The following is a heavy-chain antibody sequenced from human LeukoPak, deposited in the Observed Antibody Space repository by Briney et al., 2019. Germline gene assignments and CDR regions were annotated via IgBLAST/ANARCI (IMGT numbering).Heavy chain of an antibody. V-gene: IGHV4-59*01. D-gene: IGHD4-17*01. Sequence: IGYIYYSGSTNYNPSLKSRVTISVDTSKNQFSLKLSSVTAADTAVYYCARAYYGDGTFDYWGQGTLVTVSS. CDR3: ARAYYGDGTFDY. CDR2: IYYSGST. J-gene: IGHJ4*02.